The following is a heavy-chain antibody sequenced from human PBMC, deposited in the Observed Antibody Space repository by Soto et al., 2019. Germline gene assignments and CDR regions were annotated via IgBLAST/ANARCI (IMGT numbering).Heavy chain of an antibody. J-gene: IGHJ4*02. V-gene: IGHV3-30*18. D-gene: IGHD6-19*01. CDR1: GFTFSDYA. CDR2: VSHDGRNT. Sequence: VQLVESGGGVVQPGRSLRLSCAASGFTFSDYAMHWVRQAPGKGLEWVAVVSHDGRNTHYADSVKGRFTISRDSSKNTVSLEMTSLKAEDKAVYYCAKGGRQWLVTSDFNYWGQGALVTVSS. CDR3: AKGGRQWLVTSDFNY.